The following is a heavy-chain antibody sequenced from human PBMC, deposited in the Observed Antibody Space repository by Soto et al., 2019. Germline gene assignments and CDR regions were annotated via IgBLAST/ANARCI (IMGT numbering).Heavy chain of an antibody. V-gene: IGHV5-51*01. J-gene: IGHJ4*02. Sequence: GESLKISCKGSGFTFTSYWIAWVRQMPGKGLEWMGIIYPGDSDSSYSPSFQGQVTISADKSVNTAYLHWSSLKASDTAIYYCAKHEGYCSTTTCSNFDYWGQGTLVTVSS. CDR3: AKHEGYCSTTTCSNFDY. CDR2: IYPGDSDS. CDR1: GFTFTSYW. D-gene: IGHD2-2*01.